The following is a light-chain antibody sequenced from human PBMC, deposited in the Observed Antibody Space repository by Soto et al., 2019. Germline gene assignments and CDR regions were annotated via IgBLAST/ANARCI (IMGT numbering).Light chain of an antibody. CDR2: GNS. V-gene: IGLV1-40*01. CDR1: SSNIGAIYD. CDR3: QSYDSSLSGGV. J-gene: IGLJ3*02. Sequence: QSVLTQPPSVSGAPGQRVTISCTGSSSNIGAIYDVHWYQQLPGTAPKLLIYGNSNRPSGVPDRFSGSKSGTSASLAITGLRAEDEADYYCQSYDSSLSGGVFGGGTKLTVL.